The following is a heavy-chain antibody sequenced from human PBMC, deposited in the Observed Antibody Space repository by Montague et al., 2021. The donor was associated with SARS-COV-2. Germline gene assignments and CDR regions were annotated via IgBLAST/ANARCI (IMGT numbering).Heavy chain of an antibody. CDR3: ARGRIEVSMIVVVLTGASYYMDV. CDR2: INNSRST. D-gene: IGHD3-22*01. Sequence: SETLSLTCAVCGGSFSGHYWSWIRQPPGKGLEWIGEINNSRSTNYNPSLKSRVTISVDTSKNQFSLKLHSVTAADTAVYYCARGRIEVSMIVVVLTGASYYMDVWGKGTTVTVSS. J-gene: IGHJ6*03. V-gene: IGHV4-34*01. CDR1: GGSFSGHY.